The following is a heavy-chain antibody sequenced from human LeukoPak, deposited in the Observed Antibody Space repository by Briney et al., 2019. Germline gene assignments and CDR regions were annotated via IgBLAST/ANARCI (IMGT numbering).Heavy chain of an antibody. CDR1: GFTFSSYG. Sequence: GGSLRLSCAASGFTFSSYGMHWVRQAPGKGLEWVAVIWYDGSNKYYADSVKGRFTISRDNSKNTLYLQMNSLRAEDTAVYYCARGTTLYDSSGDDFDYWGQGTLVTVSS. D-gene: IGHD3-22*01. V-gene: IGHV3-33*01. CDR2: IWYDGSNK. J-gene: IGHJ4*02. CDR3: ARGTTLYDSSGDDFDY.